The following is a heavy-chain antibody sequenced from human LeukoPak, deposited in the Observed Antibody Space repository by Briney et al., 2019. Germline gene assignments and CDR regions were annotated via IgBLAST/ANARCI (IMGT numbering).Heavy chain of an antibody. D-gene: IGHD2-2*02. CDR2: ISSSGTDI. J-gene: IGHJ1*01. CDR1: GFTFSDYY. CDR3: VRYCSSTSCYIGSGEYFQH. Sequence: GGSLRLSCAASGFTFSDYYMSWIRQAPGKGLEWVSFISSSGTDIFYADSMKGRFTISRDNAENSLYLQMNSLRAEDTAVYYCVRYCSSTSCYIGSGEYFQHWGQGTLVAVSS. V-gene: IGHV3-11*01.